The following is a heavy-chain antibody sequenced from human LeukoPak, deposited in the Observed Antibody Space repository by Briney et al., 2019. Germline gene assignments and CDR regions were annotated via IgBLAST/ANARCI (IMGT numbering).Heavy chain of an antibody. CDR2: IYPVHSAT. Sequence: GEALKISCEGAGYSFTSYWSGWVREMAGKGVEWMGIIYPVHSATRYSPSFHVQVTISPDQSISTAYLQWSSLKASDTAMYYCARHGSGQSPIDYWGQGTLVTVSS. CDR1: GYSFTSYW. CDR3: ARHGSGQSPIDY. D-gene: IGHD6-19*01. V-gene: IGHV5-51*01. J-gene: IGHJ4*02.